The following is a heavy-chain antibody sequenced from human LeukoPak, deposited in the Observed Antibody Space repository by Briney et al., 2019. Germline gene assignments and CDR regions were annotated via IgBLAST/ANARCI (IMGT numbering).Heavy chain of an antibody. D-gene: IGHD6-13*01. J-gene: IGHJ3*02. V-gene: IGHV3-7*03. CDR2: IKGDGSKR. Sequence: PGGSLRLSCATSGFTFTDSWMTWVRQAPGKGLEWLADIKGDGSKRYYADSIKGRFTISRDNAKNSLYLQMNSLRAEDTALYYCAKDIAAAGHDAFDIWGQGTMVTVSS. CDR1: GFTFTDSW. CDR3: AKDIAAAGHDAFDI.